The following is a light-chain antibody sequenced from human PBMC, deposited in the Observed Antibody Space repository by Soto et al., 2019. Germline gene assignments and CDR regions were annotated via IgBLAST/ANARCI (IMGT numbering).Light chain of an antibody. J-gene: IGKJ3*01. Sequence: DIKMTQSPSSLSASVGDSVTITCRASQSISNYLNWYQQTPWKAPKLLIYAASSLQSGVPSRFSGSGSGTDFPRAISSLQPEDFANYYCQQSYTPLFTFGHGTNVDI. CDR3: QQSYTPLFT. CDR2: AAS. CDR1: QSISNY. V-gene: IGKV1-39*01.